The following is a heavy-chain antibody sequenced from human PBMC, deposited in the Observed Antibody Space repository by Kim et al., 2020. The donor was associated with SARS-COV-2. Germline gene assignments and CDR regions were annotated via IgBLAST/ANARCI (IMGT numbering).Heavy chain of an antibody. CDR2: IGPDGDYT. V-gene: IGHV3-23*01. Sequence: GGSLRLSCAASGFTFSYYAMSWVRQLPGKGLECVSVIGPDGDYTYYPDYVKGRLIISRDNSKNTLYLQMNSLRVEDAAIYFCVKVGDHNGMDVWGQGTTVTVSS. CDR1: GFTFSYYA. D-gene: IGHD4-17*01. CDR3: VKVGDHNGMDV. J-gene: IGHJ6*02.